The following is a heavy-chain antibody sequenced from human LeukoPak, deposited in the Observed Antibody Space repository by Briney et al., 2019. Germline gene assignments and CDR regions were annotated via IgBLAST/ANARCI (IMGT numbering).Heavy chain of an antibody. V-gene: IGHV3-30*02. J-gene: IGHJ4*02. CDR1: GFTFSSYG. D-gene: IGHD3-3*01. CDR3: AKALRFLEWLSSAAFDY. CDR2: IRYDGSNK. Sequence: PGGSLRLSCAASGFTFSSYGMHWVRQTPGKGLEWVAFIRYDGSNKYYADSVKGRFTISRDNSKNTLYLQMNSLRAEDTAVYYCAKALRFLEWLSSAAFDYWGPGTLVTVSS.